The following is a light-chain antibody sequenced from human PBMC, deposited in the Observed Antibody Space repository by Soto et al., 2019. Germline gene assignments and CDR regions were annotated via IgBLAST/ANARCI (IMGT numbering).Light chain of an antibody. CDR1: QSVTSTY. CDR3: QDSSTSPWP. Sequence: TQSPGTLSLSPGERATLSCRAVQSVTSTYMAWYQQKPGQAPRLLIYATSFRATGIPDRFRGSGSRTDFTLTISSLEPEDSAVYSCQDSSTSPWPFGQGTKVEIK. V-gene: IGKV3-20*01. J-gene: IGKJ1*01. CDR2: ATS.